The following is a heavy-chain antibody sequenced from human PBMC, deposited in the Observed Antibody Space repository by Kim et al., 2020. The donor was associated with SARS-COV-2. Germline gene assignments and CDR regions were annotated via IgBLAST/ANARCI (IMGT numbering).Heavy chain of an antibody. CDR2: IYYSGST. V-gene: IGHV4-39*01. J-gene: IGHJ6*01. CDR1: GGSISTSSYY. D-gene: IGHD3-10*01. CDR3: ARGDYGSGSFYFSYYY. Sequence: SETLSLTCTVSGGSISTSSYYWGWIRQPPGKGLEWIGNIYYSGSTHYNPSLKSRVTISVDTSKNQFSLKLSSVTAADTAVYYCARGDYGSGSFYFSYYY.